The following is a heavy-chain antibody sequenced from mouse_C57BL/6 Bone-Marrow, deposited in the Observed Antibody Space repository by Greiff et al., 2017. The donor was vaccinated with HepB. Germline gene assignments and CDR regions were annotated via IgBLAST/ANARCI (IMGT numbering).Heavy chain of an antibody. CDR2: IYPGSGST. CDR3: ARSLLTPVVGGYFDY. V-gene: IGHV1-55*01. Sequence: QVQLQQPGAELVKPGASVKMSCKASGYTFTSYWITWVKKRPGQGLEWIGDIYPGSGSTNYNEKFKSKATLTVDTSSSTAYMPLSSLTSEDSAVYYCARSLLTPVVGGYFDYCGQGTTLTVSS. D-gene: IGHD1-1*01. J-gene: IGHJ2*01. CDR1: GYTFTSYW.